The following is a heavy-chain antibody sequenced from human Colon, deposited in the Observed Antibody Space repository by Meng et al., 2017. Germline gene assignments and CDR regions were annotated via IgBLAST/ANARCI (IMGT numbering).Heavy chain of an antibody. CDR3: TTTYGTGP. D-gene: IGHD2-8*02. CDR2: VRSKAAGGTT. Sequence: GGSLRLSCEASGFAFSDAWMSWVRQAPGGGLEWVGRVRSKAAGGTTEYAAPVRGKFTISRDDSKNTLFLQMESLKSEGTAVYYCTTTYGTGPWGQGTLVTVSS. CDR1: GFAFSDAW. J-gene: IGHJ5*02. V-gene: IGHV3-15*01.